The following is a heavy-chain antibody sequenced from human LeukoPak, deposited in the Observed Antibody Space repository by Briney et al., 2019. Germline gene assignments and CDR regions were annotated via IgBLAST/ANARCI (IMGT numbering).Heavy chain of an antibody. D-gene: IGHD2-2*01. V-gene: IGHV1-24*01. Sequence: ASVKVSCKVSGYTLTELSMHWVRQAPGEGLEWMGGFDPEDGETIYAQKFQGRVTMTEDTSTDTAYMELSSLRSEDTAVYYCATDSRAVGDAFDIWGQGTMVTVSS. CDR1: GYTLTELS. J-gene: IGHJ3*02. CDR3: ATDSRAVGDAFDI. CDR2: FDPEDGET.